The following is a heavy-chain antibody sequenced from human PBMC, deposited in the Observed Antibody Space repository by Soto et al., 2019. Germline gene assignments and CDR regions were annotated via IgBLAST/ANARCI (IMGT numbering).Heavy chain of an antibody. CDR3: ARGTVTTKTSMGWFDP. Sequence: GGSLRLSCAASGFTFSSYAMSWVRQAPGKGLEWVSAISGSGGSTYYADSVKGRFTISRDNSKNTLYLQMNSLRAEDTAVYYCARGTVTTKTSMGWFDPWGQGTLVTVSS. D-gene: IGHD4-17*01. V-gene: IGHV3-23*01. J-gene: IGHJ5*02. CDR2: ISGSGGST. CDR1: GFTFSSYA.